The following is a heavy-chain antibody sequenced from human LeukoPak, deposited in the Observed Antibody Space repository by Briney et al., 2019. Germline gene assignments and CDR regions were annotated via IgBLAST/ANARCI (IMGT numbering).Heavy chain of an antibody. CDR2: INPSGGST. CDR1: GYTFTSYY. V-gene: IGHV1-46*01. CDR3: ARDTLGAPRWFDY. D-gene: IGHD4-23*01. J-gene: IGHJ4*02. Sequence: ASVKVSCKASGYTFTSYYMHWVRQAPGQWLELMGIINPSGGSTSYAQKFQGRVTMTRDTSTSTVYMELSSLRSEDTAVYYCARDTLGAPRWFDYWGQGTLVTVSS.